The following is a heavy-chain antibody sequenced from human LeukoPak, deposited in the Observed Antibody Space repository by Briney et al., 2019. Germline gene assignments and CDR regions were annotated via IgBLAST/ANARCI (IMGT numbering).Heavy chain of an antibody. Sequence: GESLKISCKGSGYSFTTYWIAWVRQMPGKGLEWMGIIYPGDSDVRYSPPFQGQVTISADKSISTAYLQWSSLKASDTAMYYCARVPYSSGYYYDWYIDLWGRGTLVTVSP. CDR3: ARVPYSSGYYYDWYIDL. J-gene: IGHJ2*01. D-gene: IGHD3-22*01. CDR1: GYSFTTYW. V-gene: IGHV5-51*01. CDR2: IYPGDSDV.